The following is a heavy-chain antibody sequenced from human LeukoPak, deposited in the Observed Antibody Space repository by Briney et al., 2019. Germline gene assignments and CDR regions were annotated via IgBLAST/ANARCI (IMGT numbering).Heavy chain of an antibody. Sequence: SVKVSCKASGYTFTSYGISWVRQAPGQGLEWMGRIIPILGIAHYAQNFQGRVTITADKSASTAYMELSSLTSDDTAIYYCARALRGGDYSADYWGQGTLVTVSS. V-gene: IGHV1-69*04. J-gene: IGHJ4*02. D-gene: IGHD2-15*01. CDR2: IIPILGIA. CDR1: GYTFTSYG. CDR3: ARALRGGDYSADY.